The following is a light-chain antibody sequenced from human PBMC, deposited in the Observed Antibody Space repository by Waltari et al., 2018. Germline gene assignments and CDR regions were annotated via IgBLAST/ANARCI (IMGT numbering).Light chain of an antibody. Sequence: IQMTQSPSPLSASVGDSVSIPCRASHDILMLLAWYQQKPGRAPRLLIYDASQLETGVPSRFSGSESGTDFTLTISSLQPDDVATYYCQHYQNFSRAFGQGTKVEI. CDR2: DAS. V-gene: IGKV1-5*01. J-gene: IGKJ1*01. CDR3: QHYQNFSRA. CDR1: HDILML.